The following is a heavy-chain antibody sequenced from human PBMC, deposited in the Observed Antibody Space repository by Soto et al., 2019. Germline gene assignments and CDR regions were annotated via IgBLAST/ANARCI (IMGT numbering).Heavy chain of an antibody. J-gene: IGHJ4*02. Sequence: GGSLRLSCAASGFTFSSYSMNWVRQAPGKGLEWVSSISTTNSYIYYADSLKGRFTISRDNTKNSLYLQMNSLRAEDTAVYCCAREGNSGWYLDYWGQGTLVTVSS. D-gene: IGHD6-19*01. V-gene: IGHV3-21*01. CDR1: GFTFSSYS. CDR2: ISTTNSYI. CDR3: AREGNSGWYLDY.